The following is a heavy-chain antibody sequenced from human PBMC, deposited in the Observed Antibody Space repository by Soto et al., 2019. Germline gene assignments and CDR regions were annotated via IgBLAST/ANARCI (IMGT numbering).Heavy chain of an antibody. CDR1: GFTFDDYA. V-gene: IGHV3-9*01. CDR3: AASRGFDRSGSSGYYYGMDV. CDR2: ITWNSDEI. Sequence: EVQLVESGGGLVQPGRSLRLSCAASGFTFDDYAMHWVRQRPGRGLEWVSGITWNSDEIGYPDSVKGRFSISRDNAKNYLHLQMNSLRPDETALSYCAASRGFDRSGSSGYYYGMDVWGRGTTVTVSS. J-gene: IGHJ6*02. D-gene: IGHD3-22*01.